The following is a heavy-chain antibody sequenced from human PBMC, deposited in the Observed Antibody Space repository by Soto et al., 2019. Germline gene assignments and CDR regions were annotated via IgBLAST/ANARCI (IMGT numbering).Heavy chain of an antibody. Sequence: QVQLQESGPGLVNPSQTLSLTCTVSGGSINSGAYYWSLVRQHPGKGLEWIGYIYYSGSTYFGPSLKRRLTISIDTSKNRFSLRLSSVTAADTAMYYCARARLRAVYAFDFWGQGTMVTVSS. V-gene: IGHV4-31*03. CDR3: ARARLRAVYAFDF. CDR2: IYYSGST. J-gene: IGHJ3*01. D-gene: IGHD5-12*01. CDR1: GGSINSGAYY.